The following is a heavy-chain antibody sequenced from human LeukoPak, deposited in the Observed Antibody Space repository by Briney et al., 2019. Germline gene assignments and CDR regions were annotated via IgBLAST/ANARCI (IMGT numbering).Heavy chain of an antibody. Sequence: GRSLRLSCAASGFTFSSYDMHWVRQAPGKGLEWVIVISYDGSNKYYGDSVKGRFTISRDNSKNTLYLKMNSLRAEDTAVYYCAKEGSNGDFDYWGQGTLVTVSS. CDR3: AKEGSNGDFDY. CDR2: ISYDGSNK. V-gene: IGHV3-30*18. J-gene: IGHJ4*02. CDR1: GFTFSSYD. D-gene: IGHD1-26*01.